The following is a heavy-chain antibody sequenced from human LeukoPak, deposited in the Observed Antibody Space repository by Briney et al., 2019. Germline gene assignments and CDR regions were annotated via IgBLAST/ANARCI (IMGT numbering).Heavy chain of an antibody. J-gene: IGHJ4*02. D-gene: IGHD6-19*01. CDR2: ISAYNGNT. CDR3: AREQQWLDPARHGFDY. CDR1: GGTFSSYA. V-gene: IGHV1-18*01. Sequence: GSSVKVSCKASGGTFSSYAISWVRQVPGQGLEWMGWISAYNGNTNYAQKFQGRVTMTTDTSTSTANMELRSLRSDDTAVYYCAREQQWLDPARHGFDYWGQGTLVTVSS.